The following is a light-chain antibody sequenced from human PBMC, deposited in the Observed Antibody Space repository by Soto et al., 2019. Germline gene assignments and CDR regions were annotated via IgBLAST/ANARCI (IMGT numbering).Light chain of an antibody. V-gene: IGLV2-14*03. CDR3: SSYTSSSTNVV. J-gene: IGLJ2*01. CDR2: DVI. CDR1: SSDVGGYNY. Sequence: QSVLTQPASVSGSPGQSITISCTGTSSDVGGYNYVSWYQQHPGKAPKLMIYDVINRPSGVSNRFSGSKSVNSASLSISGLQAEDEADYDCSSYTSSSTNVVFGGGTKVTVL.